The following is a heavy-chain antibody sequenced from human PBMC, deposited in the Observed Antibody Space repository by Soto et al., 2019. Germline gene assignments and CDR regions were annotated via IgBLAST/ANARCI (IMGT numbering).Heavy chain of an antibody. CDR1: GFTFSSYA. CDR3: AGSRGAARQHFDY. J-gene: IGHJ4*02. V-gene: IGHV3-23*01. CDR2: ISGSGGST. D-gene: IGHD6-6*01. Sequence: EVQLLESGGGLVQPGGSLRLSCAASGFTFSSYAMSWVRQAPGKGLEWVSAISGSGGSTYYADSVKGRFTISRDNSKNTLYLQMNSLRAEDTAVYYCAGSRGAARQHFDYWGQRTLVTVSS.